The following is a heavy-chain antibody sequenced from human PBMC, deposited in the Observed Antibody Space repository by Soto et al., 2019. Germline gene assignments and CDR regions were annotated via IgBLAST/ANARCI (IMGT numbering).Heavy chain of an antibody. D-gene: IGHD2-21*02. CDR3: ARDANNCGGDCYFDY. V-gene: IGHV1-2*02. CDR1: GYTFTGYY. CDR2: INPNSGGT. J-gene: IGHJ4*02. Sequence: ASVKVSCKASGYTFTGYYMHWVRQAPGQGLEWMGWINPNSGGTNYAQKFQGRVTMTRDTSISTAYMELSRLRSDDTAVYYCARDANNCGGDCYFDYWGQGTLVTVSS.